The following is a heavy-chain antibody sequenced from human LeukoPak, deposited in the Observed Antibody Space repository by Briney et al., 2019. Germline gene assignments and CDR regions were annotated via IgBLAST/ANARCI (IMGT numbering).Heavy chain of an antibody. D-gene: IGHD4-23*01. CDR2: IYYSGST. V-gene: IGHV4-59*01. J-gene: IGHJ4*02. CDR1: GGSISSYY. CDR3: ARLGAVVTRPDGFYY. Sequence: SETLSLTCTVSGGSISSYYWSWIRQPPGKGLEWIGYIYYSGSTNYNPSLKSRVTISVDTSKNQFSLKLSSVTAADTAVYYWARLGAVVTRPDGFYYWGQGTLVTVSS.